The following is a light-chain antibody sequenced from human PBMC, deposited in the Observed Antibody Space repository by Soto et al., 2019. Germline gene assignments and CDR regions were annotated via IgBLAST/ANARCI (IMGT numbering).Light chain of an antibody. CDR1: SSDVGGYNY. V-gene: IGLV2-11*01. CDR3: SSYTSTTTRV. Sequence: QSVLTQPRSVSGSPGQSVTISCTGTSSDVGGYNYVSWFQQHPGKAPKLMIYDVSKRPSGVPDRFSGSKSGNTASLTISGLRAEEEADYYCSSYTSTTTRVFGTGTKVTV. CDR2: DVS. J-gene: IGLJ1*01.